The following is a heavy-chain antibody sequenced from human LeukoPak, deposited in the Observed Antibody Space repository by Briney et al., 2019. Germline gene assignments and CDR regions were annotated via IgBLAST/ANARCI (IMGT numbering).Heavy chain of an antibody. CDR1: GGSISSGSYY. Sequence: SETLSLTFTVSGGSISSGSYYWSWIRQPAGKGLEWIGRIYTSGSTNYNPSLKSRVTISVDTSKNQFSLKLSSVTAADTAVYYCARSFYSKWTAAELEDSEPWGQGTLVTVSS. CDR3: ARSFYSKWTAAELEDSEP. D-gene: IGHD6-13*01. CDR2: IYTSGST. J-gene: IGHJ4*02. V-gene: IGHV4-61*02.